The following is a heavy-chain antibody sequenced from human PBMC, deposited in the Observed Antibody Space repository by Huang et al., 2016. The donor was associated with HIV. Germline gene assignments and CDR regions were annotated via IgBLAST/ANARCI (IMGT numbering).Heavy chain of an antibody. CDR3: ARFSSDKGAFDI. V-gene: IGHV4-59*12. J-gene: IGHJ3*02. D-gene: IGHD3-3*01. Sequence: QVQLQESGPGLVKPSETLSLPCTVSGGSISGSFWNWIRQPPGKGLGWTGYIYYSGSTYDSPALKSRVTILLDKSKNQFSLKLTSVTAADTAMYYCARFSSDKGAFDIWGQGTMVTVSS. CDR1: GGSISGSF. CDR2: IYYSGST.